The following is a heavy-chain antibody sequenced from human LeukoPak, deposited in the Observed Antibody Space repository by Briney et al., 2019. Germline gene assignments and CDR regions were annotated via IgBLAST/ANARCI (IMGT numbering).Heavy chain of an antibody. D-gene: IGHD5-18*01. CDR1: GFIFSNFW. CDR3: ARVLYFRENSYAGPFDQ. J-gene: IGHJ4*02. V-gene: IGHV3-7*01. CDR2: IREDGSEA. Sequence: GESLRLSCEASGFIFSNFWMSWVRQAPGKGLEWVANIREDGSEAYYVDFVKGRFTISRDNDKNSLHLQMNSLRVEDTAVYYCARVLYFRENSYAGPFDQWGQGTLVTVSS.